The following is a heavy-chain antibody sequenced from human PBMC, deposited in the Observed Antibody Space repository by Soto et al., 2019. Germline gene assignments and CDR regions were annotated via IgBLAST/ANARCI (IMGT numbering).Heavy chain of an antibody. Sequence: SETLSLTCTVSGGSIVSSYWTWIRQPPGKGLEWIGNVYYSGSTNYNPSLKSRITISVDTSKNQFSLSLSSVTAADTAVYYCARVPATSSCTDPRCQGTLVTV. V-gene: IGHV4-59*01. D-gene: IGHD6-25*01. CDR1: GGSIVSSY. CDR3: ARVPATSSCTDP. CDR2: VYYSGST. J-gene: IGHJ5*02.